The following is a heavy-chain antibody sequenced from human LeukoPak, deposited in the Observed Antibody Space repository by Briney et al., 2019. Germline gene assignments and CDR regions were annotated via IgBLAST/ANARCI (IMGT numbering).Heavy chain of an antibody. CDR1: GGSISSSSYY. D-gene: IGHD2-2*01. Sequence: PSETLSLTCTVSGGSISSSSYYWGWIRQPPGKGLEWIGSIYYSGSTYYNPSLKSRVTISVDTSKNQFSLKLSSVTAADTAVYYCANLGHIVVVPAAMKYYYYGMDVWGQGTTVTVSS. V-gene: IGHV4-39*01. CDR3: ANLGHIVVVPAAMKYYYYGMDV. J-gene: IGHJ6*02. CDR2: IYYSGST.